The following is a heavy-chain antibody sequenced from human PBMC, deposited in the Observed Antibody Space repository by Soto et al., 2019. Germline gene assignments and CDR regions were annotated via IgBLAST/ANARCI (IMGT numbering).Heavy chain of an antibody. Sequence: QVQLQESGPGLVMPSQTLSLTCTVSGGSISSGVYSWSWIRQHPGKGLEWIGYIYYSGNTYYNPPLESRVTITVVTSQNQFSLKLTSVTAADTAVYYCARDSSTSPPYFDLWGRGTLVTVSS. CDR1: GGSISSGVYS. CDR3: ARDSSTSPPYFDL. V-gene: IGHV4-31*03. CDR2: IYYSGNT. J-gene: IGHJ2*01. D-gene: IGHD2-2*01.